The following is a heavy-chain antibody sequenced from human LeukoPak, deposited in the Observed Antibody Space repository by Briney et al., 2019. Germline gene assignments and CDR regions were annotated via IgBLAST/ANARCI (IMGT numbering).Heavy chain of an antibody. D-gene: IGHD6-13*01. CDR2: IWYDGSSK. CDR3: ARDMAPDSSSWYH. J-gene: IGHJ5*02. Sequence: PGGSLRLSCAASGFTFSSYGMHWVRQAPGKGLEWVAVIWYDGSSKYYADSVKGRFTISRDNAKNSLYLQMNSLRAEDTAVYYCARDMAPDSSSWYHWGQGTLVTVSS. CDR1: GFTFSSYG. V-gene: IGHV3-33*01.